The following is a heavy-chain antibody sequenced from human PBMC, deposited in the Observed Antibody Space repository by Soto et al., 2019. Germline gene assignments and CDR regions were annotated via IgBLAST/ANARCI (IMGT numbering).Heavy chain of an antibody. D-gene: IGHD2-2*01. CDR3: ARDLSRISYYYGTDV. CDR1: GFTFSSYS. Sequence: GGSLRLSCAASGFTFSSYSMNWVRQAPGKGLEWVSSISSSSSYIYYADSVKGRFTITRDNAKNSLYLQMNSLRAEDTAVYYCARDLSRISYYYGTDVWGQGTTVTVS. V-gene: IGHV3-21*01. CDR2: ISSSSSYI. J-gene: IGHJ6*02.